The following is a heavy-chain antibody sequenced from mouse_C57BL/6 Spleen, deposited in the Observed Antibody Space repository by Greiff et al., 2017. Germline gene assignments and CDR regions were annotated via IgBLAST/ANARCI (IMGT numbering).Heavy chain of an antibody. CDR1: GYTFTSYW. J-gene: IGHJ4*01. Sequence: VQLQQSGAELVKPGASVKLSCKASGYTFTSYWMHWVKQRPGQGLEWIGYINPSSGYTKSNQKFKDKATLTADKSSSTAYMQLSSLTYEDSAVYYCAREDYYDSDARDYGGQGTSVTVSS. CDR2: INPSSGYT. D-gene: IGHD1-1*01. CDR3: AREDYYDSDARDY. V-gene: IGHV1-7*01.